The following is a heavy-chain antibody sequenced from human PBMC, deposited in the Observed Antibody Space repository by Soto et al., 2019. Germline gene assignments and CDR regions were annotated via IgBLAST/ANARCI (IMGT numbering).Heavy chain of an antibody. V-gene: IGHV1-8*01. Sequence: ASVKVSCKASGYTFTSYDINWVRQATGQGLEWMGWMNPNSGNTGYAQKFQGRVTMTRNTSISTAYMELSSLRSEDTAVYYCARSLYCSSTSCYSYYYYGMDVWRQGTTVTVSS. CDR2: MNPNSGNT. CDR3: ARSLYCSSTSCYSYYYYGMDV. J-gene: IGHJ6*02. D-gene: IGHD2-2*02. CDR1: GYTFTSYD.